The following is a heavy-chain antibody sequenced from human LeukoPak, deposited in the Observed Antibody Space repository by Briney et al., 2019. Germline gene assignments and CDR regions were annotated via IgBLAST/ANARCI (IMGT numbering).Heavy chain of an antibody. CDR2: IYYSGST. J-gene: IGHJ4*02. Sequence: SETLSLTCTVSGGSISSYYWSWIRQAPGKGLEWIGYIYYSGSTNLNPSLNSRVTISVDTSKNQFSLKLSSVTAADTAVYYCARGFYYFDYWGQGTLVTVSS. CDR3: ARGFYYFDY. CDR1: GGSISSYY. V-gene: IGHV4-59*01. D-gene: IGHD3-3*01.